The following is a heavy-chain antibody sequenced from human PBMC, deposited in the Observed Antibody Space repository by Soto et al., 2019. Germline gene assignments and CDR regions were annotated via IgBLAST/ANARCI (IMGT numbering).Heavy chain of an antibody. V-gene: IGHV5-51*03. CDR2: IYPGDSDT. D-gene: IGHD6-6*01. Sequence: EVQLVQSGAEVKKPGESLKISCKGSGYSFTSYWIGWVRQMPGKGLEWMGIIYPGDSDTRYSPSFQGQVTISADKSISTAYLQWSSLKASDIAMYYCASVSVEYSSSEDAFDIWGQGTMVTVSS. CDR3: ASVSVEYSSSEDAFDI. CDR1: GYSFTSYW. J-gene: IGHJ3*02.